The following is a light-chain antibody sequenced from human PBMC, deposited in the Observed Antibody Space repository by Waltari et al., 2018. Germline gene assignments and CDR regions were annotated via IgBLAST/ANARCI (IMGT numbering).Light chain of an antibody. J-gene: IGLJ3*02. CDR2: DVT. CDR3: SSYTSSNTWV. V-gene: IGLV2-14*01. Sequence: QSALTQPASVSGSPGQSITISCIGTSSDLGGYNYFSRYQQHPGKAPKVMIYDVTKRPSGVSNRFSGSKSGSTASLTISGLQAEDEADYYCSSYTSSNTWVFGGGTKLTVL. CDR1: SSDLGGYNY.